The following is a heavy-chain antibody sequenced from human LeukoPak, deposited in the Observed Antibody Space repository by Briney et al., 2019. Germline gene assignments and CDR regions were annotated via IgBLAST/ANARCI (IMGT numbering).Heavy chain of an antibody. CDR2: ISGSGGST. D-gene: IGHD3-9*01. CDR1: GFTFSSYA. CDR3: ARVGSYHDILTGQNWFDP. V-gene: IGHV3-23*01. Sequence: PGGSLRLPCAASGFTFSSYAMSWVRQAPGKGLEWVSAISGSGGSTYYADSVKGRFTISRDNSKNTLYLQMNSLRTEDTAVYYCARVGSYHDILTGQNWFDPWGQGTLVTVSS. J-gene: IGHJ5*02.